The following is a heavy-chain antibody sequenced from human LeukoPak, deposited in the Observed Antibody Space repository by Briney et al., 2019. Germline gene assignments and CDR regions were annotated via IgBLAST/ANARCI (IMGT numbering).Heavy chain of an antibody. D-gene: IGHD1-1*01. CDR2: IYYSGST. CDR1: GGSISSHY. CDR3: ARALWNDYDAFDI. Sequence: SETLSLTCTVSGGSISSHYWSWIRQPPVKGLEWIGYIYYSGSTNYNPSLKSRVTISVDTSKNQFSLKLSSVTAADTAVYYCARALWNDYDAFDIWGQGTMVTVSS. V-gene: IGHV4-59*11. J-gene: IGHJ3*02.